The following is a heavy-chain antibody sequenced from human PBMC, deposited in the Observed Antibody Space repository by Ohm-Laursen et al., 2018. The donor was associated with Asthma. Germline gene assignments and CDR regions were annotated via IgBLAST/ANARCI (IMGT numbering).Heavy chain of an antibody. D-gene: IGHD4-23*01. V-gene: IGHV3-33*01. CDR3: ARDQGGGNPPLDY. J-gene: IGHJ4*02. Sequence: SLRLSCSAPGFTFSSYGMHWVRQAPGKGLEWVAVIWYDGSNKYYADSVKGRFTISRDNSKNTLYLQMNSLRAEDTAVYYCARDQGGGNPPLDYWGQGTLVTVSS. CDR2: IWYDGSNK. CDR1: GFTFSSYG.